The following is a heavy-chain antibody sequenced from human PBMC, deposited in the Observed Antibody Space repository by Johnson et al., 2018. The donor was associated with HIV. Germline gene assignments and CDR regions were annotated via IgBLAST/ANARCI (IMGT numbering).Heavy chain of an antibody. J-gene: IGHJ3*02. V-gene: IGHV3-9*01. Sequence: VQLVESGGGLVQPGRSLRLSCAASGFTFDDYAMHWVRQAPGKGLEWVSGISWNSGSIGYADSVKGRFTISRDNAKNSLYLQMNSLRTEDTALYYCAKDSSSLWFGELFDAFDIWGQGTMVTVSS. CDR2: ISWNSGSI. D-gene: IGHD3-10*01. CDR3: AKDSSSLWFGELFDAFDI. CDR1: GFTFDDYA.